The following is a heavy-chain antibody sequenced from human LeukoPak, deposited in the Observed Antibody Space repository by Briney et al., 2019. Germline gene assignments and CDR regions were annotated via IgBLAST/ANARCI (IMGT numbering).Heavy chain of an antibody. CDR2: IYYSGST. J-gene: IGHJ4*02. CDR3: ARVSGLVVYACVDY. Sequence: SETLSLTCTVSGGSISSGGYYWSWIRQHPGKGLEWIGYIYYSGSTYYNPSLKSRFTISVDTSKNQFSLKLSSVTAADTAVYYCARVSGLVVYACVDYWGQGTLVTVSS. CDR1: GGSISSGGYY. V-gene: IGHV4-31*03. D-gene: IGHD2-8*02.